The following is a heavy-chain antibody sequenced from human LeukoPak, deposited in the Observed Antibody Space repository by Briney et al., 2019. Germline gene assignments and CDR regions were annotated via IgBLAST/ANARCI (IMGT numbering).Heavy chain of an antibody. CDR1: GYTFTSYY. D-gene: IGHD2-15*01. CDR3: ARERGYCGARTCYHFEY. V-gene: IGHV1-46*01. Sequence: ASVKVSCKASGYTFTSYYMHWVRQAPGQGLEWMGIINPSGGTTTYAQKFQGRVTLTSDTSTSKVYMELSSLTSEDCIVNYCARERGYCGARTCYHFEYWGQGTLVTVSS. J-gene: IGHJ4*02. CDR2: INPSGGTT.